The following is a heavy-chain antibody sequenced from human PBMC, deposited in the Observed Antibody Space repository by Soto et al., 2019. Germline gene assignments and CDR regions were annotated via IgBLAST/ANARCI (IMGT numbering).Heavy chain of an antibody. D-gene: IGHD1-26*01. CDR3: AKDQEWELLLDLCDY. CDR2: ISYDGSNK. Sequence: QVQLVESGGGVVQPGRSLRLSCAASGFTFSSYGMHWVRQAPGKGLEWVAVISYDGSNKYYADSVKGRFTISRDNSKNTPYLQKNSLRADDTAVYYYAKDQEWELLLDLCDYWGQGTLVTVSS. V-gene: IGHV3-30*18. J-gene: IGHJ4*02. CDR1: GFTFSSYG.